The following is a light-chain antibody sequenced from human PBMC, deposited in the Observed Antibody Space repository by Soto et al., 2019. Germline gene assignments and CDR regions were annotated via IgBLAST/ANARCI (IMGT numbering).Light chain of an antibody. CDR3: LQGYNFPHT. Sequence: AIQMTQSPSSLSASVGDRVTITCRASQDIRNDLGWYQQKPGKAPNLLIYAASTLQIGVRSRFSGSGSGTDFTLTISSLQPEDFATYYCLQGYNFPHTFGPGTKVDIK. CDR2: AAS. CDR1: QDIRND. V-gene: IGKV1-6*01. J-gene: IGKJ3*01.